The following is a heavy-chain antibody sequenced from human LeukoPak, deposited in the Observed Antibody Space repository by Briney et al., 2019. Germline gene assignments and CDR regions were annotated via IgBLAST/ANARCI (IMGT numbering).Heavy chain of an antibody. J-gene: IGHJ3*02. CDR2: ISSSDSTI. Sequence: PGGSLRLSCAASGFTFSSYDMNWVRQAPGKGLEWVSYISSSDSTIFYADSVKGRFTIPRDNAKKSLYLQMNSLRAEDTAVYFCARVLGCTNGVCHDAFDIWGQGTVVTVSS. V-gene: IGHV3-48*03. D-gene: IGHD2-8*01. CDR1: GFTFSSYD. CDR3: ARVLGCTNGVCHDAFDI.